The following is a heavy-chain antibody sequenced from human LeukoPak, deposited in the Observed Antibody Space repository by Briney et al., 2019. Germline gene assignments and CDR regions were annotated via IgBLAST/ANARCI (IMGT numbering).Heavy chain of an antibody. Sequence: SGTLSLTCAVSGGSILTTNWWSWVRQPPGKGLEWTGEVHLSGASNYNPSLKSRVNMSIDKSKNQLSLELTSVTAADTAIYYCTRESGAFSPFGFWGQGTLVTVSS. D-gene: IGHD1-26*01. J-gene: IGHJ4*02. V-gene: IGHV4-4*02. CDR3: TRESGAFSPFGF. CDR2: VHLSGAS. CDR1: GGSILTTNW.